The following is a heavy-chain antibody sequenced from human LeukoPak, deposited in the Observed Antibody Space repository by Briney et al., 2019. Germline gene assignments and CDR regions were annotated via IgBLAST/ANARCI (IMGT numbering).Heavy chain of an antibody. CDR3: ANYGDGDYFYSWFDP. J-gene: IGHJ5*02. V-gene: IGHV3-53*01. CDR1: GFTVSSNY. D-gene: IGHD4-17*01. CDR2: IYSGGST. Sequence: PGGSLRLSCAASGFTVSSNYMSWVRQAPGKGLEWVSVIYSGGSTYYADSVKGRFTISRDNSKNTLYLQMNSLRAEDTAVYYCANYGDGDYFYSWFDPWGQGTLVTVSS.